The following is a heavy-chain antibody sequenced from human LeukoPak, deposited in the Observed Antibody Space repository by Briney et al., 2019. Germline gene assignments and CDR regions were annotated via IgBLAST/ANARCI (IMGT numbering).Heavy chain of an antibody. Sequence: PSETLSLTYTVSGGSISSYYWSWLRQPPGKGLAWSGYTDYSGCTYYNPSLTSRVTISVDTSKNQFSLKLSSVTAADTAVYYWARSSEGRYYYDSSGFSYYYYYMDVWGKGTTVTISS. CDR3: ARSSEGRYYYDSSGFSYYYYYMDV. J-gene: IGHJ6*03. V-gene: IGHV4-59*12. D-gene: IGHD3-22*01. CDR1: GGSISSYY. CDR2: TDYSGCT.